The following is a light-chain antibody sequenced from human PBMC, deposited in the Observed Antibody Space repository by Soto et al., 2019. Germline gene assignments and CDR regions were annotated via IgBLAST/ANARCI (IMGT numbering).Light chain of an antibody. CDR1: SGSVSTNNY. V-gene: IGLV8-61*01. CDR2: STY. Sequence: QAVVTQEPSFSVSPGATVTLTCGLSSGSVSTNNYPSWYQQTPGQAPRTLIYSTYTRSSGVPDRFSASILGNKAALTITGEQADDESDYYCVLYMGSGIWVFGGGTKLTVL. J-gene: IGLJ3*02. CDR3: VLYMGSGIWV.